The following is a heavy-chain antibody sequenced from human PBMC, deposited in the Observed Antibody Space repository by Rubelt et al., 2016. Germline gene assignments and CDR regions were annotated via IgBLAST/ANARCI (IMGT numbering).Heavy chain of an antibody. D-gene: IGHD2-15*01. J-gene: IGHJ4*02. Sequence: TYAMHWVRQAPGKGLEWVAGITYTAERTYYADSVKGRFTISRDNSKNMYLQMNSLRAEDTAVYYCARYKCSGGSCYATFDCWGQGTLVTVSS. V-gene: IGHV3-30*04. CDR3: ARYKCSGGSCYATFDC. CDR2: ITYTAERT. CDR1: TYA.